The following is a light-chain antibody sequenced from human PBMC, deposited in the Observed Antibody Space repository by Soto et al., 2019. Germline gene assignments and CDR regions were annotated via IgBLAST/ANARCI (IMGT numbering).Light chain of an antibody. V-gene: IGKV1-5*03. CDR2: TAS. CDR1: QSITNW. Sequence: DIQMTQSPSTLSASEGDRVTIACRASQSITNWLAWYQQKPGKAPNLLIYTASSLESGVPSRFSGSGSGTEFTLTITSLQPDDFATYYCQQYSTYPYTFGQGTKLEIK. CDR3: QQYSTYPYT. J-gene: IGKJ2*01.